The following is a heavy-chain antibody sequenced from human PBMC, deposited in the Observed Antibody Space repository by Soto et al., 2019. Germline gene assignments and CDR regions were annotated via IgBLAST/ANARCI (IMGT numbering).Heavy chain of an antibody. Sequence: PAETLALTSSVSGDSISSNNYYWGWIPQPPGKGLDWIGHVYYTGTTYYSPYIDSRVTISVDTSKNQFSLKLTSVTAADTAVYLCSRSLGYIFRNWLYPWGQGTLVRVSS. CDR2: VYYTGTT. CDR3: SRSLGYIFRNWLYP. J-gene: IGHJ5*02. CDR1: GDSISSNNYY. D-gene: IGHD5-18*01. V-gene: IGHV4-39*01.